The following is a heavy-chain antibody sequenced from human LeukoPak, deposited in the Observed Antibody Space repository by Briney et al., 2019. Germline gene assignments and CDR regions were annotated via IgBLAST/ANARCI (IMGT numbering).Heavy chain of an antibody. J-gene: IGHJ5*02. D-gene: IGHD3-3*01. CDR3: ARTPYYDFWSGYYSASFDP. Sequence: ASVTVSFKASGYTFTGYYMHGVRQAPGQGLEWMGWINPNSGGTNYAQKFQGRVTMTRDTSISTANMEMSRLRSDDTAVYYCARTPYYDFWSGYYSASFDPWGQGTLVTVSS. CDR1: GYTFTGYY. CDR2: INPNSGGT. V-gene: IGHV1-2*02.